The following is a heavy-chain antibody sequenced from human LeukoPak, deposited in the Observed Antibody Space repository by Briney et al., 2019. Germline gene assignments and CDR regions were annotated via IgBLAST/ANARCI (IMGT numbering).Heavy chain of an antibody. V-gene: IGHV4-59*11. CDR3: AISHAIFGVVPHYYMDV. CDR2: IYYSGCT. Sequence: PSETQSLTCTVSGGFISSHYWSWIRQPPGKGLEWIGYIYYSGCTNYNRSLKSRLAISVDTSKNQFSLKLSSVTAADTAVYYCAISHAIFGVVPHYYMDVWGKGTTVTVSS. J-gene: IGHJ6*03. D-gene: IGHD3-3*01. CDR1: GGFISSHY.